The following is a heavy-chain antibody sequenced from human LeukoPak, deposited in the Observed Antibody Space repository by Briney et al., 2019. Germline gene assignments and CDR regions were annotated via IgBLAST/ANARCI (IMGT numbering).Heavy chain of an antibody. V-gene: IGHV3-7*01. J-gene: IGHJ4*02. CDR1: GFTFSTYW. D-gene: IGHD1-14*01. CDR2: INQDGNEK. Sequence: GGSLRLSCAASGFTFSTYWINWVRQAPGKGRGWVAVINQDGNEKYYVDSVRGRFTISRDNAKSSLYLQMNSLRAEDTAVYYCARDFRNAGDYWGQGTLVTVSS. CDR3: ARDFRNAGDY.